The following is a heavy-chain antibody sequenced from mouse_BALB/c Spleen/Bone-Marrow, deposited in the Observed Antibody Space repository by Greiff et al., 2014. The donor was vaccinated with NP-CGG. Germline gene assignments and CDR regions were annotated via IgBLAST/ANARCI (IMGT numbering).Heavy chain of an antibody. Sequence: EVKLMESGGGLVQPGGSRKLSCAASGFTFSSFGMHWVRQAPEKGLEWVAYIGSGSSTIYYGDTVMGRFTISRDNPKNTLFLQMTSLRSEDTATYYCVRSGSSSGYFDYWGQGTTLTVSS. J-gene: IGHJ2*01. CDR3: VRSGSSSGYFDY. CDR2: IGSGSSTI. D-gene: IGHD1-1*01. CDR1: GFTFSSFG. V-gene: IGHV5-17*02.